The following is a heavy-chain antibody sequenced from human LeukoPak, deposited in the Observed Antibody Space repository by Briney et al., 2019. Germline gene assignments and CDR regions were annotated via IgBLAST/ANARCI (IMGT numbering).Heavy chain of an antibody. D-gene: IGHD1-26*01. CDR2: ISYDGSNK. V-gene: IGHV3-30*18. CDR3: AKGNSGSYYGTTYFDY. Sequence: GGSLRLSSAASGFTFSSYGMHWVRQAPGKGLEWVAVISYDGSNKYYADSVKGRFTISRDNSKNTLYLQMNSLRAEDTAVYYCAKGNSGSYYGTTYFDYWGQGTLVTVSS. CDR1: GFTFSSYG. J-gene: IGHJ4*02.